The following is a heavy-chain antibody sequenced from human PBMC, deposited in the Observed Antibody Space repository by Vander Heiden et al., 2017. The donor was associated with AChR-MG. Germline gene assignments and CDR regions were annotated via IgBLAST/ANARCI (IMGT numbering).Heavy chain of an antibody. CDR1: GGSISSGDYY. CDR3: ATDGSYYDTSGYSSSSSFDI. CDR2: IDNSGST. D-gene: IGHD3-22*01. J-gene: IGHJ3*02. Sequence: QVQLQESGPGLVKPSQTLSLTCTVAGGSISSGDYYWGWIRQPPGKGLEWIGYIDNSGSTYYNPSLKSRVTISLDTSKNQFSLKLSSVTAADTAVYYCATDGSYYDTSGYSSSSSFDIWGQGTMVTVSS. V-gene: IGHV4-30-4*01.